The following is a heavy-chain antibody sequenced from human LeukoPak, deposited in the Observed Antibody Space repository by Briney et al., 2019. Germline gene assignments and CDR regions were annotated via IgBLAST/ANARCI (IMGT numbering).Heavy chain of an antibody. CDR1: GDSISSNNW. CDR2: IYHSGSS. Sequence: SETLSLTCAVSGDSISSNNWWSWVRQPPGKGLEWIGEIYHSGSSDYNPSFKSRVSISVDKSKNQFSLKLSSVTAADTAVYYCARRIVVVTNDAFDIWGQGTMVTVSS. D-gene: IGHD2-21*02. J-gene: IGHJ3*02. CDR3: ARRIVVVTNDAFDI. V-gene: IGHV4-4*02.